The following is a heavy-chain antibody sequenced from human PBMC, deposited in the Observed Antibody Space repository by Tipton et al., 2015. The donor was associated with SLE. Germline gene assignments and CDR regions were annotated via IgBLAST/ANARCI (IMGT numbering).Heavy chain of an antibody. J-gene: IGHJ5*01. Sequence: GLVKPSETLSLTCTVSGGSISSGSYYWSWIRQPAGKGLEWIGRIYTSGSTNYNPSLKSRVTISVDTSKNRFSLNMSSVTAADTAVYYCARAGGGYCSGGSCYSGHWFEPWGQGTLVTVSS. CDR1: GGSISSGSYY. CDR3: ARAGGGYCSGGSCYSGHWFEP. V-gene: IGHV4-61*02. D-gene: IGHD2-15*01. CDR2: IYTSGST.